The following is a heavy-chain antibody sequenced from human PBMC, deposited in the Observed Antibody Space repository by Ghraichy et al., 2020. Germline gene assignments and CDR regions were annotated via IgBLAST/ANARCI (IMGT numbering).Heavy chain of an antibody. J-gene: IGHJ4*02. CDR1: GFTVNSNY. Sequence: GGSLRLSCAVSGFTVNSNYMSWVRQAPGKGLEWVAVIYSGDTTRYSDFVKVRLTIFRDTSNNTVHLQINSLVEADTAVYYCAREPFDYWGQGTHLTVSS. V-gene: IGHV3-53*01. CDR3: AREPFDY. CDR2: IYSGDTT.